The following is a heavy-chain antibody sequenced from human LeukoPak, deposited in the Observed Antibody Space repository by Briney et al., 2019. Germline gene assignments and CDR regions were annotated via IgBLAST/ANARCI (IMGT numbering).Heavy chain of an antibody. CDR1: GDSVSSNSAA. V-gene: IGHV6-1*01. Sequence: SQTLSLTCVISGDSVSSNSAAWNWIRQSPSRGLEWLGRTNYRSKWYNDYAVSVKSRITINPDTSKNQFSLQLNSVTPEDTAVYYCARALEYSSSSTFDYWGQGTLVTVSS. CDR3: ARALEYSSSSTFDY. CDR2: TNYRSKWYN. J-gene: IGHJ4*02. D-gene: IGHD6-6*01.